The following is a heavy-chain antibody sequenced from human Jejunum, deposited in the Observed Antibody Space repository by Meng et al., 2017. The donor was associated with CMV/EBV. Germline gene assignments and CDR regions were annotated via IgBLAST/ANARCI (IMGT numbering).Heavy chain of an antibody. V-gene: IGHV1-18*01. CDR2: INAYNGDT. D-gene: IGHD1-26*01. CDR3: ARVEVGITSGDY. J-gene: IGHJ4*02. CDR1: GYTFTNYG. Sequence: QLVQSGGDGKKPGAEVKVSCNASGYTFTNYGITWVRQAPGQGLEWMGWINAYNGDTNYAQTLQGRVTMTTDTSTSTAYMELRSLRSDDTAVYYCARVEVGITSGDYWGQGTLVTVSS.